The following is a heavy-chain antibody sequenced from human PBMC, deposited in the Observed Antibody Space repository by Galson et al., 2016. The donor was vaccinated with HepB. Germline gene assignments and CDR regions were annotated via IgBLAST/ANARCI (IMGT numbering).Heavy chain of an antibody. V-gene: IGHV4-4*07. Sequence: LSLTCTVSGGSIRSYYWSWIRQPAGKGLEWIGRVYTSGNTNYNPSLKSRISMSVDASKNQFSLKLYSVTAADTAVYYCARPLIGTRGAFDIWGQGTMVTVSS. CDR1: GGSIRSYY. J-gene: IGHJ3*02. D-gene: IGHD2-2*01. CDR3: ARPLIGTRGAFDI. CDR2: VYTSGNT.